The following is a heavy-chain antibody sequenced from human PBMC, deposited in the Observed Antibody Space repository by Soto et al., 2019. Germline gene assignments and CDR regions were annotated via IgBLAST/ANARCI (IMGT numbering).Heavy chain of an antibody. Sequence: QVQLVQSGAEVKKPGASVKVSCKASGYTFTTYGISWVRQAPGQGLEWMGWISAYNGNTNYAQKIQGRVTMTKDTSTSTAYMELRSLRSDDTAVYYCARQQWLYYYYGMDVWGQGTTVTVSS. D-gene: IGHD6-19*01. CDR2: ISAYNGNT. CDR3: ARQQWLYYYYGMDV. V-gene: IGHV1-18*01. CDR1: GYTFTTYG. J-gene: IGHJ6*02.